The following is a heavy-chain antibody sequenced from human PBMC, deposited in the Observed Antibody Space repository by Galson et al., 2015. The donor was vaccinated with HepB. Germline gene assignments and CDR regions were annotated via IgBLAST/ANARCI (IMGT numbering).Heavy chain of an antibody. CDR2: IYYSGST. D-gene: IGHD6-13*01. CDR3: ARNRIAAAVLGWFDP. J-gene: IGHJ5*02. CDR1: GGSISSGDYY. V-gene: IGHV4-30-4*01. Sequence: LSLTCTVSGGSISSGDYYWSWIRQPPGKGLEWIGYIYYSGSTYYNPSLKSRVTISVDTSKNQFSLKLSSVTAADTAVYYCARNRIAAAVLGWFDPWGQGTLVTVSS.